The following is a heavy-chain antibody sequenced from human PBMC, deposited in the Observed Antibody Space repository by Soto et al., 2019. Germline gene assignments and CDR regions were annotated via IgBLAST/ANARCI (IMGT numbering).Heavy chain of an antibody. CDR2: ISYSGST. CDR3: AGSPHHRNICNCWSSYPLDF. J-gene: IGHJ6*02. D-gene: IGHD3-3*01. CDR1: GGTIRSYG. Sequence: LVILRLPWTVAGGTIRSYGWRWIRQTQGKGLEWIGYISYSGSTNYNPSLKSRVTISIDTSKHQFSLKLSSVTAADTGVYYCAGSPHHRNICNCWSSYPLDFWGQGTTVTVSS. V-gene: IGHV4-59*08.